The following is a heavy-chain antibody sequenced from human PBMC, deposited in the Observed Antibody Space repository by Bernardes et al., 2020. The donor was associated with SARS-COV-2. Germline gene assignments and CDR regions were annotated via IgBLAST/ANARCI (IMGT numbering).Heavy chain of an antibody. CDR3: TRGVEIFKEVVFYYFALYA. Sequence: SETLSLTCAVSGDSISSTSYYWGWLRQPPGKGLEWIGNIFYDGITYYNPSLKSLVTISVDTSKNQFPLILCPVTAADTAVYYCTRGVEIFKEVVFYYFALYAWCQGTTGTVSS. J-gene: IGHJ6*02. CDR1: GDSISSTSYY. V-gene: IGHV4-39*01. D-gene: IGHD2-21*01. CDR2: IFYDGIT.